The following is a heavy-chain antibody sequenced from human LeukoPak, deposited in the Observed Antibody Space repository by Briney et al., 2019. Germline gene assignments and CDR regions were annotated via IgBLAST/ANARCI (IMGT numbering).Heavy chain of an antibody. V-gene: IGHV4-38-2*02. CDR2: IYHSGST. Sequence: SETLSLTCTVSGGSISGYYWGWIRQPPGKGLEYIGSIYHSGSTYYKPSLKSRVTISVDTSKNQFSLTLSSVTAADTAVYYCARGDYSGSYWRYWGQGTLVTVSS. CDR1: GGSISGYY. J-gene: IGHJ4*02. D-gene: IGHD1-26*01. CDR3: ARGDYSGSYWRY.